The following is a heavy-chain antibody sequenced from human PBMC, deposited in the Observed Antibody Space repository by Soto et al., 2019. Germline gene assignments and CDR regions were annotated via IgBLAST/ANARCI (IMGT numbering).Heavy chain of an antibody. V-gene: IGHV4-59*01. CDR2: IYYTGDT. D-gene: IGHD2-2*01. CDR3: AKYRPSAAEAYTFHY. CDR1: GDSISGYY. Sequence: PSETLSPTCALSGDSISGYYWSWIRQSPGKGLEWIGFIYYTGDTNYNPSLKSRVTMSVDTTKNQFSLRLSSVTAADTAVYFSAKYRPSAAEAYTFHYWGQGAPVTVSS. J-gene: IGHJ4*02.